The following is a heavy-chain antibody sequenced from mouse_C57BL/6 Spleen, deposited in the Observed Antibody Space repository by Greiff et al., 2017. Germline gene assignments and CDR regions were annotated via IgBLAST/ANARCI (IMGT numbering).Heavy chain of an antibody. V-gene: IGHV1-55*01. CDR1: GYTFTSSC. Sequence: QVQLQQPGAELVKPGASVKMSCKASGYTFTSSCIHWVKQRPGQGLEWIGDIYPGSGSTNYNAKFKSKATLTVDTSSSTAYMQLSSLTSEDAAVYYCARWGTAQSGVDYWGQGTLVTVSA. CDR2: IYPGSGST. D-gene: IGHD3-2*02. J-gene: IGHJ3*01. CDR3: ARWGTAQSGVDY.